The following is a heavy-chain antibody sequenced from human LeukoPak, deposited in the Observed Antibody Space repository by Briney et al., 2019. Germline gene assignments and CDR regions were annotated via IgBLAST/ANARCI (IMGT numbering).Heavy chain of an antibody. CDR3: ARALYSLYDY. CDR2: IYYSGST. Sequence: SETLSLTCAVSGGSISSGGYSWSWIRQPPGKGLEWIGYIYYSGSTYYNPSLKSRVTISVDTSKNQFSLKLSSVTAADTAVYYCARALYSLYDYWGQGTLVTVSS. V-gene: IGHV4-30-4*07. CDR1: GGSISSGGYS. D-gene: IGHD4-11*01. J-gene: IGHJ4*02.